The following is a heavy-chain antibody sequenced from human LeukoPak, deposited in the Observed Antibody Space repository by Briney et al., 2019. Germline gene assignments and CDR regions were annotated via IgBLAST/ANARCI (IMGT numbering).Heavy chain of an antibody. V-gene: IGHV4-59*08. Sequence: SETLSLTCTVSGGSIGSYYWSWIRQPPGKGLEWIGYIYYSGSTNYNPSLKSRVTISVDTSKNQFSLKLSSVTAADTAVYYCASWGSGGFDYWGQGTLVTVSS. CDR3: ASWGSGGFDY. J-gene: IGHJ4*02. CDR1: GGSIGSYY. D-gene: IGHD3-16*01. CDR2: IYYSGST.